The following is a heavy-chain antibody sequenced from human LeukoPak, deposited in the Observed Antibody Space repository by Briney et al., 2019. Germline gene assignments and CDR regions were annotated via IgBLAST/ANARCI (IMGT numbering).Heavy chain of an antibody. D-gene: IGHD2-2*01. CDR1: GGSFSGYY. CDR3: ARAGLRYCSSTSCYFLDP. J-gene: IGHJ5*02. V-gene: IGHV4-34*01. CDR2: INHSGST. Sequence: PSETLSLTCAVYGGSFSGYYWSWIRQPPGKGLEWIGEINHSGSTNYDPSLKSRVTISVDTSKNQFSLKLSSVTAADTAVYYCARAGLRYCSSTSCYFLDPWGQGTLVTVSS.